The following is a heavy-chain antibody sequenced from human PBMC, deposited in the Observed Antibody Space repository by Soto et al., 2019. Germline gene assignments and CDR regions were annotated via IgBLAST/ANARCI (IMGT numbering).Heavy chain of an antibody. CDR2: IDYNGVT. CDR1: GGSIYRSGYY. Sequence: KPSETLSLTCTVSGGSIYRSGYYWGWIRQPPGRGLEWIGNIDYNGVTYSNPSLKSRVTISRDTSKNQFSLKLTSVTAADTALYYCGKVLVGATRHTDSDSWGPGTLVTVSS. V-gene: IGHV4-39*01. J-gene: IGHJ4*02. CDR3: GKVLVGATRHTDSDS. D-gene: IGHD2-15*01.